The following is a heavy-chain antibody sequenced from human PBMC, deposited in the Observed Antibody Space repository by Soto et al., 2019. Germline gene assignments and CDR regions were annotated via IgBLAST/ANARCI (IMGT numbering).Heavy chain of an antibody. Sequence: SXTLSLTCTVSGGSISNYYCSWIRQPPGQGLEWIGYIYYIGSTNYNPSLKSRVTISVDTSKNQFSLKLSSMTAADTAVYYCARESGRRFDPWGQGTLVTVSS. D-gene: IGHD3-10*01. V-gene: IGHV4-59*01. CDR1: GGSISNYY. J-gene: IGHJ5*02. CDR3: ARESGRRFDP. CDR2: IYYIGST.